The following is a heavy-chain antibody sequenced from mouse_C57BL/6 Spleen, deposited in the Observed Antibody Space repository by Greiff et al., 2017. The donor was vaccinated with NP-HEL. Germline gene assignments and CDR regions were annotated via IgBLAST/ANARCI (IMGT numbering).Heavy chain of an antibody. V-gene: IGHV1-26*01. CDR1: GYTFTDYY. CDR2: INPNNGGT. Sequence: EVQLQQSGPELVKPGASVKISCKASGYTFTDYYMNWVKQSHGKSLEWIGDINPNNGGTSYNQKFKGKATLTVDKSSSTAYMELRSLTSEDSAVYYCANRGYYLDYWGQGTTLTVSS. CDR3: ANRGYYLDY. J-gene: IGHJ2*01.